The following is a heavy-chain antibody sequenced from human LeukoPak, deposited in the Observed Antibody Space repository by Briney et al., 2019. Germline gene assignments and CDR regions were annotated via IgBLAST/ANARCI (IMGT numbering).Heavy chain of an antibody. V-gene: IGHV3-23*01. CDR1: GFTFSSYA. CDR3: ARRRDGYNSGIDY. Sequence: GGSLRLSCAASGFTFSSYAMSWVRQAPGKGLEWVSAISGSGGSTYYADSVKGRFTISRDNSKNTLYLQMNSLRAEDTAVYYCARRRDGYNSGIDYWGQGTLVTVSS. CDR2: ISGSGGST. J-gene: IGHJ4*02. D-gene: IGHD5-24*01.